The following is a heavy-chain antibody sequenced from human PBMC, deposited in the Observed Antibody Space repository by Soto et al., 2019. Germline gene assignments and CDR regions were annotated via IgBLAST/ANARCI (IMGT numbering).Heavy chain of an antibody. D-gene: IGHD1-26*01. CDR1: GYTFSSYG. J-gene: IGHJ4*02. V-gene: IGHV1-18*01. CDR3: ARTTHEEPTFDY. Sequence: QVQLVQSGAEVKKPGASVKVSCKASGYTFSSYGISWVRQAPGQGLAWMGWITGYDGNANYAQKFQGRVTMTRDTSTNTAYMELRRLSSDDTAVFYCARTTHEEPTFDYWGQGTLVTVSS. CDR2: ITGYDGNA.